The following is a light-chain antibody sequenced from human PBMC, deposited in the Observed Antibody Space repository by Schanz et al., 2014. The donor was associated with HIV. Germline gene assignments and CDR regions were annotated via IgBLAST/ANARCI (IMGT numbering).Light chain of an antibody. J-gene: IGLJ3*02. CDR1: SSNITINA. Sequence: QSVLTQPPSASGTPGQRVTISCSGSSSNITINAVNWYQHLPGTAPKLLIYATYNRPSGVPDRFSGSKSGTSASLAISGLQSEDEADYYCATWDDSLNAWVFGGGTKLTVL. CDR2: ATY. CDR3: ATWDDSLNAWV. V-gene: IGLV1-44*01.